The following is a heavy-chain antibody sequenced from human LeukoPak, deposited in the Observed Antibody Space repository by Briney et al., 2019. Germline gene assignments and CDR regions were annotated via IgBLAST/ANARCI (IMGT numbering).Heavy chain of an antibody. CDR1: GYTFTSYD. CDR3: ARVSSSWYLTNYYYYGMDV. Sequence: ASVKVSCKASGYTFTSYDINWVRQATGQGLEWMGWMNPNSGNTGYAQKFQGRVTMTRNTSISTAHMELSSLRSEDTAVYYCARVSSSWYLTNYYYYGMDVWGQGTTVTVSS. CDR2: MNPNSGNT. V-gene: IGHV1-8*01. D-gene: IGHD6-13*01. J-gene: IGHJ6*02.